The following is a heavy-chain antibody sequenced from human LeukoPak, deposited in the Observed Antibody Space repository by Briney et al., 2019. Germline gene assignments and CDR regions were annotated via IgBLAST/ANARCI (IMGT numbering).Heavy chain of an antibody. CDR3: AKDTEIAVAPPGAFDI. CDR2: ISWNSGSI. D-gene: IGHD6-19*01. V-gene: IGHV3-9*01. Sequence: GGSLRLSCAASGFTFDDYAMHWVRQAPGKGLEWVSGISWNSGSIGYADSVKGRFTISRDNAKNSLYLQMNSLRAEDTALYYCAKDTEIAVAPPGAFDIWGQGTMVTVSS. J-gene: IGHJ3*02. CDR1: GFTFDDYA.